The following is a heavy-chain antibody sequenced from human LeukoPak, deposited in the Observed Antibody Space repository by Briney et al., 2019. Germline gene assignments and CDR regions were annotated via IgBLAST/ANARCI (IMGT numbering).Heavy chain of an antibody. CDR2: INHSGST. V-gene: IGHV4-34*01. J-gene: IGHJ4*02. CDR3: ARGRPTGKYDY. Sequence: PSETLSLTCAVYGGSFSGYYWSWIRQPPGKGLEWIGEINHSGSTNYNPSLKSRVTISVDTSKNQFSLKLSSVTAADTAVYYCARGRPTGKYDYWGQGTLVTVSS. D-gene: IGHD1-1*01. CDR1: GGSFSGYY.